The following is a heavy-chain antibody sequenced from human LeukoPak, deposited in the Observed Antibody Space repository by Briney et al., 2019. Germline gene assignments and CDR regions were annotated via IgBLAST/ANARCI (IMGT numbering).Heavy chain of an antibody. CDR2: YHPEHGGM. V-gene: IGHV1-24*01. D-gene: IGHD4-11*01. J-gene: IGHJ4*02. Sequence: GASVKVSCKVSGYTLAELSVHWVRQAPGKALEWMGGYHPEHGGMISAQKFQDRATMTEDTSTDTAYMELSSLRSEDTAIYYCAGDWGYTVTHDFDHWGQGTLVTVTS. CDR1: GYTLAELS. CDR3: AGDWGYTVTHDFDH.